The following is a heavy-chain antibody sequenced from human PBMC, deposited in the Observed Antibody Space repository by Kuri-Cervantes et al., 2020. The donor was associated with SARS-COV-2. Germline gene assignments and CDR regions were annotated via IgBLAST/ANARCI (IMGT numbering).Heavy chain of an antibody. V-gene: IGHV3-53*01. J-gene: IGHJ4*02. D-gene: IGHD3-3*01. CDR3: AKSPYYDFWSGYHY. CDR2: IYKGGST. CDR1: GFTVNSKH. Sequence: GGSLRLSCAISGFTVNSKHMSWDRQAPGKGLEWVSIIYKGGSTYYADSVKGRFTISRDNSKNTLYLQMNSLRAEDTAVYYCAKSPYYDFWSGYHYWGQGNRVTVSS.